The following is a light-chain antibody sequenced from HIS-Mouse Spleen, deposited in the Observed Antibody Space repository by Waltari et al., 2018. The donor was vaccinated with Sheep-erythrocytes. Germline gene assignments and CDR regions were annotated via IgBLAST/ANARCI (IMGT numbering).Light chain of an antibody. CDR1: SSDVGGYTY. CDR3: CSYAGSYNHV. Sequence: QSALTQPRSVSGSPGQSVTISCTGTSSDVGGYTYFSWYQRHPAKAPKLMIYDVSKRPSGVPDRFSGSKSGNTASLTISGLQAEDEADYYCCSYAGSYNHVFATGTKVTVL. V-gene: IGLV2-11*01. J-gene: IGLJ1*01. CDR2: DVS.